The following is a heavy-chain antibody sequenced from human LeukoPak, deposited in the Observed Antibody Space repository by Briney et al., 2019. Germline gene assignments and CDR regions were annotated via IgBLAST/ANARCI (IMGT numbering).Heavy chain of an antibody. J-gene: IGHJ6*02. CDR2: ISGSGAGT. CDR3: AKAGHGAYGPHLYYYGMDV. V-gene: IGHV3-23*01. Sequence: GGSLRLSCAASGFTFSSYAMSWVRQAPGKGLEWVSAISGSGAGTHYADSVKGRFTISRDNSKNTLYLQMNGLRVEDTAIYYCAKAGHGAYGPHLYYYGMDVWGQGTTVTVSS. D-gene: IGHD2-8*01. CDR1: GFTFSSYA.